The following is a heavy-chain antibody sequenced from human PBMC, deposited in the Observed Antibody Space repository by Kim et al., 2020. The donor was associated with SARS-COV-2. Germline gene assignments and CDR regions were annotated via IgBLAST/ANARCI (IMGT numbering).Heavy chain of an antibody. J-gene: IGHJ6*03. CDR1: GYTFTSYA. V-gene: IGHV1-3*01. CDR3: ARDSYYDIFRYYYYYMDV. D-gene: IGHD3-9*01. CDR2: INAGNGNT. Sequence: ASVKVSCKASGYTFTSYAMHWVRQAPGQRLEWMGWINAGNGNTKYSQKFPGRVTITRDTSASTAYMELSSLRSEDTAVYYCARDSYYDIFRYYYYYMDVWGKGTPVTVSS.